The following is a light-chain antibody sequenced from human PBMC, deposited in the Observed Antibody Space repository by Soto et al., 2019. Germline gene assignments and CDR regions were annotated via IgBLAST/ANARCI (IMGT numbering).Light chain of an antibody. CDR1: QGIRND. J-gene: IGKJ1*01. Sequence: AIQMTQSPSSLSASVGDKVTITCLASQGIRNDLGWYQQKPGKAPYLLIYAASSLQSGVPSRFSGSGSGTDFTLTISSLQPEDFATYYCLQDYNYPWTFGQGTKVDIK. V-gene: IGKV1-6*01. CDR3: LQDYNYPWT. CDR2: AAS.